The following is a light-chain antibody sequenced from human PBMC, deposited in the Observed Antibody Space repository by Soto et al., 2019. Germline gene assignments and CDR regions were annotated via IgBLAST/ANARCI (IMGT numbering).Light chain of an antibody. CDR2: GAS. V-gene: IGKV3-20*01. CDR3: QQYGISLT. J-gene: IGKJ4*01. Sequence: EIVLTQSPGTLSLSPGERATLSCRASQTISSNYLAWYQQKPGQAPRLFIYGASRKATGIPDRFSGSGSGTDFSLTISRLQPEDCALYYCQQYGISLTFGGGAKVEIK. CDR1: QTISSNY.